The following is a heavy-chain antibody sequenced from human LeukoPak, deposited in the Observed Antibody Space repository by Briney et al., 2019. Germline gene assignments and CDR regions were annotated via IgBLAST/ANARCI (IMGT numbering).Heavy chain of an antibody. CDR1: GFTFNISA. CDR2: IGGIGGST. V-gene: IGHV3-23*01. Sequence: GGSLRLSCPASGFTFNISAISWARQAPGKGRECVSPIGGIGGSTYYAHCVKGRFTTSTDNSKNTLYLQMNSLRAEDKAVYYCARDYYDSSGYTLRANWGQGTLVTVSS. D-gene: IGHD3-22*01. CDR3: ARDYYDSSGYTLRAN. J-gene: IGHJ4*02.